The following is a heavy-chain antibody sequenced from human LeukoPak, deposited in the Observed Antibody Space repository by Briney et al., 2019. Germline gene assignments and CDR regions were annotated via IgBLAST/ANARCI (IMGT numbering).Heavy chain of an antibody. CDR2: ISWDGGST. CDR3: AKGHCSGGSCYSSSDY. J-gene: IGHJ4*02. Sequence: EGSLRLSCAASGFTFDDYAMHWVRQAPGKGLEWVSLISWDGGSTYYADSVKGRFTISRDNSKNSLYLQMNSLRAEDTALYYCAKGHCSGGSCYSSSDYWGQGTLGTVSS. CDR1: GFTFDDYA. V-gene: IGHV3-43D*03. D-gene: IGHD2-15*01.